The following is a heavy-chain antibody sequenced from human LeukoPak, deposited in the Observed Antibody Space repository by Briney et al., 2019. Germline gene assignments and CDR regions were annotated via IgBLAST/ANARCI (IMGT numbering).Heavy chain of an antibody. CDR2: MSGSATYI. CDR1: GFTFRSYD. CDR3: AGDPSGTHGGYDWGFDY. J-gene: IGHJ4*02. V-gene: IGHV3-21*01. Sequence: AGTLTLSCAASGFTFRSYDMHWVRQPPGKGLEWVSTMSGSATYIYYAGSVKGRFTTSSDHAKNSVYLQMNRLTAADTSVYYCAGDPSGTHGGYDWGFDYWGQGILVIVSS. D-gene: IGHD3-16*01.